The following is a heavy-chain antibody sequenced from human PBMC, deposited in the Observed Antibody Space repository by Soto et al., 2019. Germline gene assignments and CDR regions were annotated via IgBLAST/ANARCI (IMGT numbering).Heavy chain of an antibody. CDR1: GYSFTSYW. CDR3: ARTAIRAGHPVDY. J-gene: IGHJ4*02. D-gene: IGHD5-12*01. V-gene: IGHV5-51*01. Sequence: PGESLKISCKVSGYSFTSYWINWVRQMPGKGLEWMASISPGDSDTRYSPSFQGQVTVSADKSTSTAYLQWSSLGASDTAMYYCARTAIRAGHPVDYWGQGTLVTVSS. CDR2: ISPGDSDT.